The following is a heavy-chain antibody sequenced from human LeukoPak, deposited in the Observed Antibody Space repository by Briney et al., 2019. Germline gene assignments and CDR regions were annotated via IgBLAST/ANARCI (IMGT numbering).Heavy chain of an antibody. CDR2: TYYRSKWYN. CDR1: GDSVSSNSAT. V-gene: IGHV6-1*01. CDR3: SREEPSGYSNV. Sequence: SQTLSLTCVISGDSVSSNSATWNWIRQSLSRGLEWLGRTYYRSKWYNDYAVSVESRITINPDTSKNQFSLQLNSVTPEDTAMYYCSREEPSGYSNVWGQGTLVTVSS. D-gene: IGHD6-13*01. J-gene: IGHJ4*02.